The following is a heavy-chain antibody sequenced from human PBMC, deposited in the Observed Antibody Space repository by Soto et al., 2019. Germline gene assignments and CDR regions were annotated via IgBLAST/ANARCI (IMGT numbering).Heavy chain of an antibody. CDR3: ARDPGKDEPMDC. Sequence: QVQVVESWGGVVQPGGSLRLSCAASGFTFSNLGMHWVRQAPGKGLEWVAVIWHDGKNKYYSDSAKGRFTISRDNSKNTLYLEMNTLRVEDTAVYYCARDPGKDEPMDCWGQGTLVTVSS. CDR2: IWHDGKNK. CDR1: GFTFSNLG. J-gene: IGHJ4*02. V-gene: IGHV3-33*01.